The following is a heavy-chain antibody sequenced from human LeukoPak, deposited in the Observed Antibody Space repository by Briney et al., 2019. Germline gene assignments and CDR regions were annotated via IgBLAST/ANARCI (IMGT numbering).Heavy chain of an antibody. Sequence: GGSLRLSCAASGFTFSSYSMNWVRQAPGKGLEWVSAISGSGGSTYYADPVKGRFTISRDNSKNTLYLQMNSLRAEDTAVYYCAKDIAEYDHRAFDIWGQGTMVTVSS. CDR1: GFTFSSYS. CDR3: AKDIAEYDHRAFDI. D-gene: IGHD2/OR15-2a*01. J-gene: IGHJ3*02. CDR2: ISGSGGST. V-gene: IGHV3-23*01.